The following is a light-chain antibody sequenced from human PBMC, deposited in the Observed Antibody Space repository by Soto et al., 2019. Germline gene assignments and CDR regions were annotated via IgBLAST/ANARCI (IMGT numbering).Light chain of an antibody. V-gene: IGKV1-5*03. CDR3: QQYNSYPST. Sequence: DNQMTQSPSTLSASLGDRVTITCRASQSIGSWLAWYKQTPGEAPKLLIYKASSLESGVPSRFSGSGSGTEFTLTISSLQTDDFATYYCQQYNSYPSTFGQGTKLDIK. J-gene: IGKJ2*01. CDR1: QSIGSW. CDR2: KAS.